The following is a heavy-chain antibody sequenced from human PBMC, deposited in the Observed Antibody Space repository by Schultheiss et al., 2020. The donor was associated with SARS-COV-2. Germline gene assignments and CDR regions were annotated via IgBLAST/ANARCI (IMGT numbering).Heavy chain of an antibody. V-gene: IGHV1-58*02. CDR2: IVVGSGNT. CDR3: ARGGASSYNWFDP. Sequence: SVKVSCKASGFTFTSSAMQWVRQARGQRLEWIGWIVVGSGNTNYAQKFQERVTITRDMSTSTAYMELSSLRSEDTAVYYCARGGASSYNWFDPWGQGTLVTVSS. D-gene: IGHD6-6*01. J-gene: IGHJ5*02. CDR1: GFTFTSSA.